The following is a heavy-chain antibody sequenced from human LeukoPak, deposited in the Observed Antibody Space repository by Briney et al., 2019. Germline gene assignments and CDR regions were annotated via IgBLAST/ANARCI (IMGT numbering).Heavy chain of an antibody. D-gene: IGHD7-27*01. Sequence: GGSLRLSCTTSGFTFSNALSWVRQAPGKGLEWVSGIRVSGSTYYPDSVTGRFTISRDNSENTLYLQMSGLRAEDTAIYYCAKGAGDTAYYFDFWGQGVLVTVSS. CDR3: AKGAGDTAYYFDF. CDR2: IRVSGST. CDR1: GFTFSNA. J-gene: IGHJ4*02. V-gene: IGHV3-23*01.